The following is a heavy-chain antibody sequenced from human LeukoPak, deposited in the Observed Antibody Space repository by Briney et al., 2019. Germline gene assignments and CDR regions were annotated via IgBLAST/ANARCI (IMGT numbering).Heavy chain of an antibody. J-gene: IGHJ4*02. D-gene: IGHD2-2*01. CDR1: GFSFSSYA. CDR2: ISGSGGST. CDR3: AKNQLLTLTYYFDY. Sequence: GGSLRLSCAASGFSFSSYAMSWVRQAPGKGLEWVSAISGSGGSTYYTDSVKGRFTISRGNSKNTLYLQMNSLRAEDTAVYYCAKNQLLTLTYYFDYWGQGTLVTVSS. V-gene: IGHV3-23*01.